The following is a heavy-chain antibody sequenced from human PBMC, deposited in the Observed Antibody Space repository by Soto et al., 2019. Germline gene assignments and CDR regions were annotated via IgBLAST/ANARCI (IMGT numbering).Heavy chain of an antibody. Sequence: DVQLVETGGGLIQPGGSLRLSCAATGFIVSASYMSWVRQAPGKGLEWVSVIYSDGRTYYADSVKGRFTISRDNSKNTLYLQMNSLGAEDTAVYYWARCSGWYGHCYSDCWGQGTLVSVSS. CDR3: ARCSGWYGHCYSDC. J-gene: IGHJ4*02. CDR1: GFIVSASY. D-gene: IGHD6-13*01. V-gene: IGHV3-53*02. CDR2: IYSDGRT.